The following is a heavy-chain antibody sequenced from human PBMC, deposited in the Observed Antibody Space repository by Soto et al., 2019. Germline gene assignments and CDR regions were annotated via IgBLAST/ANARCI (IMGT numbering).Heavy chain of an antibody. CDR1: GFTFSSYS. CDR3: ARDPSPYSSSWGLELYYFDY. V-gene: IGHV3-48*01. D-gene: IGHD6-6*01. Sequence: GGSLRLSCAASGFTFSSYSMNWVRQAPGKGLEWVSYISSSSSTIYYADSVKGRFTISRDNAKNSLYLQMNSLRAEDTAVYYCARDPSPYSSSWGLELYYFDYWGQGTLVTVSS. CDR2: ISSSSSTI. J-gene: IGHJ4*02.